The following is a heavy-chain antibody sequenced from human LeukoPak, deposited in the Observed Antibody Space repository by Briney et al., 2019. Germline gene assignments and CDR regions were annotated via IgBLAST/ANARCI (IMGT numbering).Heavy chain of an antibody. V-gene: IGHV3-30*18. CDR2: ISYDGSNK. D-gene: IGHD3-22*01. Sequence: GGSLRLSCAASGFTFSSYGMHWVRQAPGKGLEWVAVISYDGSNKYYADSVKGRFTISRDNSKNTLYLQMNSLRAEDTAVYYCAKDPGSTYYYDSSGSSWFDPRGQGTLVTVSS. J-gene: IGHJ5*02. CDR3: AKDPGSTYYYDSSGSSWFDP. CDR1: GFTFSSYG.